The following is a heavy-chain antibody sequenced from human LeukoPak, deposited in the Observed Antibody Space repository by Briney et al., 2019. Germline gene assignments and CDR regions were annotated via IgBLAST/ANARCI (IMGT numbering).Heavy chain of an antibody. J-gene: IGHJ5*02. CDR2: IYYSGGT. V-gene: IGHV4-39*07. CDR3: ARDPVAGTSWFDP. D-gene: IGHD6-19*01. Sequence: SETLSLTCTVSGGSISSSSYYWGWIRQPPGKGLEWIGGIYYSGGTYYNPSLKSRVTISVDTSKNQFSLKLSSVTAADTAVYYCARDPVAGTSWFDPWGQGTLVTVSS. CDR1: GGSISSSSYY.